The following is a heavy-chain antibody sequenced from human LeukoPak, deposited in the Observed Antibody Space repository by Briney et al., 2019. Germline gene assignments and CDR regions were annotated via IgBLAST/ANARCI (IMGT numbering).Heavy chain of an antibody. Sequence: GGSLRLSCAVSGFTFSTYSVNWVRQAPGKGLEWVSAISSSGGTTYYADSVKGRFSISRDNSKNTLYLRMNSLRAEDTAIYYWAKDRNASPTNFDSWGQGTLVTVSA. D-gene: IGHD5-24*01. CDR2: ISSSGGTT. V-gene: IGHV3-23*01. CDR1: GFTFSTYS. J-gene: IGHJ4*02. CDR3: AKDRNASPTNFDS.